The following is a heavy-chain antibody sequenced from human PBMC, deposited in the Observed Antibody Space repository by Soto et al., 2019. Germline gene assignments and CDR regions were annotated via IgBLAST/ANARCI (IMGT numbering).Heavy chain of an antibody. V-gene: IGHV1-69*13. J-gene: IGHJ4*02. CDR1: GGTFSSYA. CDR3: ATGVIWIGYFTVDS. Sequence: ASVKFSCKASGGTFSSYAISWVRQTLGQGLEWLGGFIPVYRTLNYAQKFQGRVTITADESTGTAYMTLSSLASDDTAVYYCATGVIWIGYFTVDSWGQGTRVTVSS. CDR2: FIPVYRTL. D-gene: IGHD3-3*01.